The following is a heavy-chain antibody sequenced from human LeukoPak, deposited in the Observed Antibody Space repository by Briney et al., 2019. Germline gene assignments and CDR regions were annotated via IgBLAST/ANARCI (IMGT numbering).Heavy chain of an antibody. CDR1: GGSISSYY. D-gene: IGHD3-10*01. CDR2: IYTSGST. CDR3: ARDRYYYGSGSYYNRGAFDI. Sequence: SETLSLTCTVSGGSISSYYWSWIRQPAGKGLEWIGRIYTSGSTNYNPSLKSRVTISVDKSKNQFSLKLSSVTAADAAVHYCARDRYYYGSGSYYNRGAFDIWGQGTMVTVSS. J-gene: IGHJ3*02. V-gene: IGHV4-4*07.